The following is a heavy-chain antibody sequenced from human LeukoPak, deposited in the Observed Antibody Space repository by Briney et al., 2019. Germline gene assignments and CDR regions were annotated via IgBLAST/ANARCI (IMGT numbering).Heavy chain of an antibody. CDR3: TRDLPSTVTYYFDY. D-gene: IGHD4-17*01. J-gene: IGHJ4*02. V-gene: IGHV3-49*04. CDR2: IRSKAYGGTT. Sequence: GGSLRLSCTASGFTFGDYAMSWVRQAPGKGLEWVGFIRSKAYGGTTEYAASVKGRFTISRDDSKSITYLQMNSLKTEDTDVYYSTRDLPSTVTYYFDYWGQGTLVTASS. CDR1: GFTFGDYA.